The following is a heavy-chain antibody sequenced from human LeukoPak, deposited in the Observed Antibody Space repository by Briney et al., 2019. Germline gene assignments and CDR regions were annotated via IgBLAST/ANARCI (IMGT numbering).Heavy chain of an antibody. CDR2: INCGNGKT. D-gene: IGHD6-13*01. Sequence: ASVKVSCKASGYSFNNYAMQWVRQAPGHRLEWMGWINCGNGKTKYSEKFQGRVTITRDQSETTAYLDLSNLGSEDTAIYYCARSIWYNRQYYFDSWGQGTLVTVSS. CDR3: ARSIWYNRQYYFDS. V-gene: IGHV1-3*01. J-gene: IGHJ4*02. CDR1: GYSFNNYA.